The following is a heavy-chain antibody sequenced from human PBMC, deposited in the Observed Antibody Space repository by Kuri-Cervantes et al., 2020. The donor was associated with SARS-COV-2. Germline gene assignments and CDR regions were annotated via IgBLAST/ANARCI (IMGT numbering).Heavy chain of an antibody. CDR1: GGSISSSSYY. J-gene: IGHJ4*02. CDR2: IYYSGST. Sequence: SETLSLTCTVSGGSISSSSYYWGWIRQPPGKGLEWIGSIYYSGSTYYNPSLKSRVTISVDRSKNQFSLKLSSVTAADTAVYYCARGPSPGYCSSTSCYPREYYFDYWGQGPLVPVSS. D-gene: IGHD2-2*01. V-gene: IGHV4-39*07. CDR3: ARGPSPGYCSSTSCYPREYYFDY.